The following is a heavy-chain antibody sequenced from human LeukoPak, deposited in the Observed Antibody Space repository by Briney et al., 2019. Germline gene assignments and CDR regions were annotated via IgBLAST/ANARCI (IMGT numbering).Heavy chain of an antibody. Sequence: GGSLRLSCAASGFTFGSYWMSWVRQAPGKGLEWVANINQDGSEKNYVDFVKGRFTISRDNAKNSLSLQLDSLRAEDTAVYYCARDRASYYDYWGQGTLVSVSS. V-gene: IGHV3-7*04. CDR1: GFTFGSYW. CDR2: INQDGSEK. J-gene: IGHJ4*02. CDR3: ARDRASYYDY.